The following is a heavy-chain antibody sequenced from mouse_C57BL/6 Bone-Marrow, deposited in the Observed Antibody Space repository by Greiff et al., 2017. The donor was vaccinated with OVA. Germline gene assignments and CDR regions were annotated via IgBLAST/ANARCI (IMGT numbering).Heavy chain of an antibody. CDR1: GYSITSGYY. CDR3: ARGFDAAWFAY. CDR2: ISYDGSN. Sequence: EVQLQQSGPGLVKPSQSLSLTCSVTGYSITSGYYWNWIRQFPGNKLEWMGYISYDGSNNYNPSLKNRISITRDTSKNQFFLKLNSVTTEDTATYYCARGFDAAWFAYWGQGTLVTVSA. J-gene: IGHJ3*01. V-gene: IGHV3-6*01.